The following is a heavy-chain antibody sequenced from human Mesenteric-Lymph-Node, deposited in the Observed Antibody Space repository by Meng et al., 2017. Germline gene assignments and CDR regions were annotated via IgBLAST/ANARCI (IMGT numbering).Heavy chain of an antibody. CDR3: ASFPPPGKQWLVTDY. Sequence: QVQLQESGPGLVKPSQTLSLTCTVSGDSISSDYFWSWIRQPPGKGLEWIGYIYHGGSTDYNPSLRSRVTISVDKSKNQFSLKLSSVTAADTAVYYCASFPPPGKQWLVTDYWGQGTLVTVSS. CDR2: IYHGGST. CDR1: GDSISSDYF. J-gene: IGHJ4*02. V-gene: IGHV4-30-4*01. D-gene: IGHD6-19*01.